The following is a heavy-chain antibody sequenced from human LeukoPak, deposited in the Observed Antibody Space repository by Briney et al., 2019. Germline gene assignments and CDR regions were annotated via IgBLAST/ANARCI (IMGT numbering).Heavy chain of an antibody. CDR1: GFTFSNYA. J-gene: IGHJ4*02. Sequence: PGGSLRLSCAASGFTFSNYALSWVRQAPGKGLEWVSAITGNSGTTYYTESVKGRFTISRDNSKNTLYLQMNGLRAEDTAVYYCAKDRYYDFWSGYYTGDYWGQGTQVTVSS. CDR3: AKDRYYDFWSGYYTGDY. CDR2: ITGNSGTT. V-gene: IGHV3-23*01. D-gene: IGHD3-3*01.